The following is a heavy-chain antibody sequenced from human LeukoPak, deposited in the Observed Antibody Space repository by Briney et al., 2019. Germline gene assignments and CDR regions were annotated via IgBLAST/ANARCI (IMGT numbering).Heavy chain of an antibody. CDR1: GGSVSSGSYY. J-gene: IGHJ5*02. CDR2: IYYSGST. D-gene: IGHD6-19*01. CDR3: ARDSSGWPGRNWFDP. Sequence: SETLSFTCTVSGGSVSSGSYYWSWIRQPPGKGLEWIGYIYYSGSTNYNPSLKSRVTISVDTSKNQFSLKLSPVTAADTAVYYCARDSSGWPGRNWFDPWGQGTLVTVSS. V-gene: IGHV4-61*01.